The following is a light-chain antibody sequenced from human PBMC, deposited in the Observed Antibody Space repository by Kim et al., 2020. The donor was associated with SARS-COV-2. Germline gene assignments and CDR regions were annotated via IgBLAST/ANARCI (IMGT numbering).Light chain of an antibody. CDR3: AAYDDSLNWV. CDR1: RCNIESKT. CDR2: NNN. J-gene: IGLJ3*02. V-gene: IGLV1-44*01. Sequence: PGQGVPLHCSGGRCNIESKTVHWYQQFPRTAPQLLIYNNNERPSGAPDRFSGSKSGTSASLAISGLQSEDEASYYCAAYDDSLNWVFGGGTQLTVL.